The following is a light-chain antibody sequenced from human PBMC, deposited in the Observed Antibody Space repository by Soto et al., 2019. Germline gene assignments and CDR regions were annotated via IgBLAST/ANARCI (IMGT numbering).Light chain of an antibody. CDR1: ESVSDNY. Sequence: EIVLTQSPGTLSLSPGERATLSCRASESVSDNYLAWYQQRSGQAPRLLIYGASSRATGIPDRFSGSGSGTDFTLTISGLEPEDFAVYYCQQYGNSRGTFGQGTKVEIK. V-gene: IGKV3-20*01. J-gene: IGKJ1*01. CDR2: GAS. CDR3: QQYGNSRGT.